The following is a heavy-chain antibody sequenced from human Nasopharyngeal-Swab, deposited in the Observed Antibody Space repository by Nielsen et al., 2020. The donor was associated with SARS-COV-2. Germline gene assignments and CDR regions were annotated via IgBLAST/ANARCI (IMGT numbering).Heavy chain of an antibody. Sequence: GESLKISCAASGFTFSSYSMNWVRQAPGKGLEWVSSISSSSSYIYYADSVKGRFTISRDNAKNSLYLQMNSLRAEDTAVYYCAREGSGYDTYYYYGMDVWGQGTTVTVSS. CDR1: GFTFSSYS. J-gene: IGHJ6*02. CDR3: AREGSGYDTYYYYGMDV. CDR2: ISSSSSYI. V-gene: IGHV3-21*01. D-gene: IGHD5-12*01.